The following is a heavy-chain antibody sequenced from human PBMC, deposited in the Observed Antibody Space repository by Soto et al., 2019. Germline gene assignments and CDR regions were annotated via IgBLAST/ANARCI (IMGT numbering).Heavy chain of an antibody. V-gene: IGHV1-2*04. CDR3: ARDGYTYGQLDY. CDR2: INPNSGGT. J-gene: IGHJ4*02. Sequence: ASVKVSCKASGYTFTGYYVHWVRQAPGQGLEWKGWINPNSGGTNYEQKFQGWVTLTRYTSISTAYLELSRLIFYDTAVYYCARDGYTYGQLDYWGQGTLVTVSS. CDR1: GYTFTGYY. D-gene: IGHD5-18*01.